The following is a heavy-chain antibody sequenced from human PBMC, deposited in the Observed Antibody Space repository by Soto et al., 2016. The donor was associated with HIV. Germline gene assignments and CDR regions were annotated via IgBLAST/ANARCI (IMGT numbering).Heavy chain of an antibody. J-gene: IGHJ4*02. CDR3: ARGLIVGAAGRFLD. CDR2: ISASGGDT. V-gene: IGHV3-23*01. CDR1: GFTFSIHA. Sequence: EVQLLDSGGGLVQPGGSLRLSCAASGFTFSIHAMTWVRQAPGKGLEWVSTISASGGDTYYVDSVKGRFIISRDNSDKTLYLQMNSLRAVDTAIYYCARGLIVGAAGRFLDWGQGTLVTVSS. D-gene: IGHD1-26*01.